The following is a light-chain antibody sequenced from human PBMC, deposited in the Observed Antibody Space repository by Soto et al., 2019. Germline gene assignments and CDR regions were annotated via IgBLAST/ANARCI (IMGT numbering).Light chain of an antibody. Sequence: DIQMTQSPSSLSASVRDRVTITCRASQGITNYLAWYQQKTGKVPKLLIYAASTLQSGVPARFSGSGSLTYFTITISSLQPEDVATYYYQKYDSAPWTFGQGTKVEIK. CDR1: QGITNY. CDR2: AAS. J-gene: IGKJ1*01. V-gene: IGKV1-27*01. CDR3: QKYDSAPWT.